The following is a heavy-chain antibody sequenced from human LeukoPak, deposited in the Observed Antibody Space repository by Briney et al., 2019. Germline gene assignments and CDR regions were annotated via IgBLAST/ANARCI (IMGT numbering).Heavy chain of an antibody. D-gene: IGHD4-23*01. Sequence: GGSLRLSCAASGFTFSSYAMHWVRQAPGKGLEWVAVISYDGSNKYYADSVKGRFTISRDNSKNTLYLQMNSLRAEDTAVYYCATPPGGYEIDYFDYWGQGTLVTVSS. V-gene: IGHV3-30-3*01. J-gene: IGHJ4*02. CDR3: ATPPGGYEIDYFDY. CDR1: GFTFSSYA. CDR2: ISYDGSNK.